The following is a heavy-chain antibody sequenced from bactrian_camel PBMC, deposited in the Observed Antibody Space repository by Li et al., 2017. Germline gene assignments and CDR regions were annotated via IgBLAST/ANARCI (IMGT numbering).Heavy chain of an antibody. CDR3: ITPGVGYGMGADFGH. J-gene: IGHJ6*01. CDR1: GFTFSSYG. D-gene: IGHD3*01. V-gene: IGHV3S7*01. CDR2: IGFDGNAA. Sequence: HVQLVESGGGLVQPGGSLRLSCAASGFTFSSYGMSWVRQAPGKGLEWVSTIGFDGNAAYYADSVKGRFTISRDNAEGNTVSLQMNSLKFEDTALYYCITPGVGYGMGADFGHWGQGTQVTV.